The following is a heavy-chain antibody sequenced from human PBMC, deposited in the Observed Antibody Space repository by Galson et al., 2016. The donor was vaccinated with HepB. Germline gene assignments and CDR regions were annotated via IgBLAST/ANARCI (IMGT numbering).Heavy chain of an antibody. CDR3: ARKADSSGQYLPHPVDC. CDR1: GYTFTRYY. J-gene: IGHJ4*02. Sequence: SVKVSCKASGYTFTRYYIHWVRQAPGQGLEWMGEINTSGGSTKDAQKFQGRVTIIADETTNIAYMEVSSLRSEDTAVYYCARKADSSGQYLPHPVDCWGQGTPVTVSS. D-gene: IGHD3-22*01. V-gene: IGHV1-46*01. CDR2: INTSGGST.